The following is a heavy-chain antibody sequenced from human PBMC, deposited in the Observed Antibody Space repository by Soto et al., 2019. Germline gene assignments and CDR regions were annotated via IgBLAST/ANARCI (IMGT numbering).Heavy chain of an antibody. CDR3: ARASRDYYGMDV. V-gene: IGHV4-39*01. Sequence: SETLSLTCTVSGGSISSSSYYWGWIRQPPGKGLEWIGSIYYSGSTYYNPSLKSRVTISVDTSKNQFSLKLSSVTAADTAVYYCARASRDYYGMDVWGQGTTVT. J-gene: IGHJ6*02. CDR1: GGSISSSSYY. CDR2: IYYSGST.